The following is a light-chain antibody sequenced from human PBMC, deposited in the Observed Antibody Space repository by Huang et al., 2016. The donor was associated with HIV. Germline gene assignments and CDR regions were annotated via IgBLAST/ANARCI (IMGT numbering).Light chain of an antibody. V-gene: IGKV3-15*01. J-gene: IGKJ1*01. CDR2: GAS. Sequence: EIVMTQSPATRSVSPGERATLSCSASQSVSSNLTWYQQNPGQAPRLLIYGASTRARGIPARVSGGGSGKEFTLTISSLQSEDVAVYYCQQYNNWRTFGEGTKVEIK. CDR1: QSVSSN. CDR3: QQYNNWRT.